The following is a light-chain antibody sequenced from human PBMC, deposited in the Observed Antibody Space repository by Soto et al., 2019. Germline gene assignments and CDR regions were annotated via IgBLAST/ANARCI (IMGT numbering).Light chain of an antibody. Sequence: EIVLTQSPATLSLSPGERATLSCRASQSVSSYLAWYQQQPGQAPRVRIYDASNRATGIPARFSGSGSGTDFTLTISSIEPEDFAVYYCQQRSNWPSFGQGTKVDIK. J-gene: IGKJ1*01. CDR2: DAS. V-gene: IGKV3-11*01. CDR3: QQRSNWPS. CDR1: QSVSSY.